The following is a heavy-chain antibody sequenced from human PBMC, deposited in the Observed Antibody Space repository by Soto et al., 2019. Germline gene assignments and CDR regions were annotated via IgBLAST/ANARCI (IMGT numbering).Heavy chain of an antibody. J-gene: IGHJ5*02. CDR3: ARGWMFDP. CDR1: GGSFSGYQ. Sequence: PSETLSLTCGVYGGSFSGYQWNWIRQSPGQGLEWIGEINHSGTTKYNPSLESRINLSVDTSKKQFSLKMSSVTAADTAIYYCARGWMFDPCGQGTQVTVSS. CDR2: INHSGTT. V-gene: IGHV4-34*01. D-gene: IGHD1-1*01.